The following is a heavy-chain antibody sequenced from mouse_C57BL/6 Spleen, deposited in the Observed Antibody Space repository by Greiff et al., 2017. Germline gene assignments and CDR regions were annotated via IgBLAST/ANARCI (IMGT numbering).Heavy chain of an antibody. Sequence: EVQLQESGGGLVKPGGSLKLSCAASGFTFSDYGMHWVRQAPEKGLEWVAYISRGSSTIYYADTVKGRFTISRDNAKNTLILQMTSLRSEDTAMYYCARSHYYAMDYWGQGTTVTVSS. J-gene: IGHJ4*01. CDR1: GFTFSDYG. V-gene: IGHV5-17*01. CDR3: ARSHYYAMDY. CDR2: ISRGSSTI.